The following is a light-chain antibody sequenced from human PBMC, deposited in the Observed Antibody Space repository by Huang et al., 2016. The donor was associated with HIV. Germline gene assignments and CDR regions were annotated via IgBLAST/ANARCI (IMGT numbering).Light chain of an antibody. CDR3: QQYYTYPRT. V-gene: IGKV1-8*01. CDR2: AAS. Sequence: AIRITQSPSSLSASTGDSVTITCRASQGSSSYLAWYQQEPGRAPRLLIYAASTLQSGVPSRFSGSGSGADFTLTISGLQSEDFATYYCQQYYTYPRTFGQGTKLEIK. CDR1: QGSSSY. J-gene: IGKJ1*01.